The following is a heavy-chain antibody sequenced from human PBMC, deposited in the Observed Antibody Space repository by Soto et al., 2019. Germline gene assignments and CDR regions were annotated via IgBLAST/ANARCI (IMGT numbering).Heavy chain of an antibody. V-gene: IGHV4-59*08. CDR3: ARHCSGGSGYLNFDY. CDR2: IYYSGGT. Sequence: QVQLQESGPGLVKPSETLSLTCTVSGGSISSYYWSWIRQPPGKGLEWIGYIYYSGGTNYNPSLKSRVTISVDTSKNQFSLKLSSVTAADTAVYYCARHCSGGSGYLNFDYWGQGTLVTVSS. J-gene: IGHJ4*02. D-gene: IGHD2-15*01. CDR1: GGSISSYY.